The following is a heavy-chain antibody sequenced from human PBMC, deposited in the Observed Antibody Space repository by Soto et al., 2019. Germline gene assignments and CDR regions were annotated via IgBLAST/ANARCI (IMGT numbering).Heavy chain of an antibody. J-gene: IGHJ3*02. V-gene: IGHV4-61*01. D-gene: IGHD3-22*01. CDR3: ASTYYYDSSGYYPVGAFDI. Sequence: PSETLSLTCTVSGGSISSTSYYWSWIRQPPGKGLEWIGYIYYSGSTNYNPSLKSRVTISVDTSKNQFSLKLSSVTAADTAVYYCASTYYYDSSGYYPVGAFDIWGQGTMVTVSS. CDR2: IYYSGST. CDR1: GGSISSTSYY.